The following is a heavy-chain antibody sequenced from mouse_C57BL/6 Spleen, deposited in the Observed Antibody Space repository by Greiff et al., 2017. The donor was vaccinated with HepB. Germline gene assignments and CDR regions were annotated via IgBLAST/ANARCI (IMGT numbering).Heavy chain of an antibody. CDR3: ASGRHGTGFAY. Sequence: QVQLKESGPGLVAPSQSLSITCTVSGFSLTSYGVDWVRQFPGKGLEWMGVIWGVGSTNYNSALKSRLSISKDNSKSQVFLKMNSLQTDDTSMYYCASGRHGTGFAYWGQGTLVTVSA. V-gene: IGHV2-6*01. CDR1: GFSLTSYG. D-gene: IGHD4-1*01. CDR2: IWGVGST. J-gene: IGHJ3*01.